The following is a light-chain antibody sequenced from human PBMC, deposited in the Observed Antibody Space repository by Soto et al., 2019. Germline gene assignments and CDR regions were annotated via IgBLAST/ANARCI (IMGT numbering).Light chain of an antibody. V-gene: IGKV1-5*01. CDR3: QQYNTYPWT. CDR1: QSISSW. Sequence: DIQMTQSPSTLSASVGDRVTITCRASQSISSWLAWYQQKPGKAPKLLIYDASSLESGVPSRLRGSGYGTEFTLTISSLQHDDFATYYCQQYNTYPWTFGHGTQVDIK. CDR2: DAS. J-gene: IGKJ1*01.